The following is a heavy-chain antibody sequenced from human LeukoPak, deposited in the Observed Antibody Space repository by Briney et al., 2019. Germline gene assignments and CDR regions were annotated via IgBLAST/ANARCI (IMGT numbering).Heavy chain of an antibody. CDR2: ISGDGGST. CDR3: AKDGGSSWINWFDP. D-gene: IGHD6-13*01. V-gene: IGHV3-43*02. CDR1: GFTFDDYA. J-gene: IGHJ5*02. Sequence: SGGSLRLSCAASGFTFDDYAMHWVRQAPGKGLEWVSLISGDGGSTYYADSVKGRFTISRDNSKNSLYLQMNSLRTEDTALYYCAKDGGSSWINWFDPRGQGTLVTVSS.